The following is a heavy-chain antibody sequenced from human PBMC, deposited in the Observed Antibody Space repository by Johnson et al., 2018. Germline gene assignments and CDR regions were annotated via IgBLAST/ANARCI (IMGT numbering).Heavy chain of an antibody. CDR3: VSGPDCSGDKCYSYYGMDV. J-gene: IGHJ6*02. D-gene: IGHD2-15*01. CDR2: IGTAGDT. V-gene: IGHV3-13*01. CDR1: GFTFSSYD. Sequence: VQLVQSGGGLVQXGGSXRLXCAASGFTFSSYDMHWVRQATGKGLEWVSAIGTAGDTYYPGSVKGRFTISRENAKNSLYLQMNSLRAGDTAVYYCVSGPDCSGDKCYSYYGMDVWGQGTMVTVSS.